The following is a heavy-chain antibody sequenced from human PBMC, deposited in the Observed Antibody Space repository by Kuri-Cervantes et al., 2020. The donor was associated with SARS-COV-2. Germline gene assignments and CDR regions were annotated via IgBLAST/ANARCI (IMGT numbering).Heavy chain of an antibody. D-gene: IGHD6-19*01. CDR2: ISYDGSNK. CDR1: GFTFSSYA. Sequence: GESLKISCAASGFTFSSYAMHWVRQAPGKGLGWVAVISYDGSNKYYADSVKGRFTISRDNSKNTLYLQMNSLRAEDTAVYYCARGAVAGTLYYYYYGMDVWGQGTTVTVSS. J-gene: IGHJ6*02. V-gene: IGHV3-30-3*01. CDR3: ARGAVAGTLYYYYYGMDV.